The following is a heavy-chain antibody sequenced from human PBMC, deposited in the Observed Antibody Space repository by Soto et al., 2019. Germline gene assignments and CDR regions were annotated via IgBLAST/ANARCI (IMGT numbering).Heavy chain of an antibody. CDR1: GYTFTSYG. V-gene: IGHV1-18*04. J-gene: IGHJ6*02. Sequence: QVQLVQSGAEVKKPGASVKVSCKASGYTFTSYGISWVRQAPGQGLEWMGWISAYNGNTNYAQKLQGRVTMTTDTSTSTAYMELRSLRSDDTAVYYCARESHSPHDDFWSGPPRGMDVWGQGTTVTVSS. D-gene: IGHD3-3*01. CDR2: ISAYNGNT. CDR3: ARESHSPHDDFWSGPPRGMDV.